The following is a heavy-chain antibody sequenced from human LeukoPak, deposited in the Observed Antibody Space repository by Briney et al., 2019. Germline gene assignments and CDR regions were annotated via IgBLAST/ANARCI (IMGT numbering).Heavy chain of an antibody. J-gene: IGHJ4*02. Sequence: ASVKVSCKASGYTFTSYDINWVRQATGQGLEWMGWMNPNSGNTGYAQKFQGRVTMNRNTSISTAYMELSSLRSEDTAVYYCARGRPSYGSGSYYNEDYWGQGTLVTVSS. D-gene: IGHD3-10*01. CDR2: MNPNSGNT. CDR1: GYTFTSYD. CDR3: ARGRPSYGSGSYYNEDY. V-gene: IGHV1-8*01.